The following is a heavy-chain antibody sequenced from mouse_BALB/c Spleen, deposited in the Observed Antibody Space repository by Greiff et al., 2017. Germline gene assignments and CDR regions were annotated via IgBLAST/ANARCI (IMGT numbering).Heavy chain of an antibody. V-gene: IGHV5-15*02. CDR2: ISNLAYSI. J-gene: IGHJ4*01. CDR3: ARGGYQAMDY. Sequence: DVQLVESGGGLVQPGGSRKLSCAASGFTFSDYGMAWVRQAPGKGPEWVAFISNLAYSIYYADTVTGRFTISRENAKNTLYLEMSSLRSEDTAMYYCARGGYQAMDYWGQGTSVTVSS. CDR1: GFTFSDYG.